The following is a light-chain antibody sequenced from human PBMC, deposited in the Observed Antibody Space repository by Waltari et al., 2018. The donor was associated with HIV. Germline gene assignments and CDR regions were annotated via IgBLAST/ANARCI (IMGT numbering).Light chain of an antibody. CDR2: DNS. J-gene: IGLJ2*01. CDR3: QVWDSSSDHVV. CDR1: NIGSKS. Sequence: SYVLTQPPSVSVAPGQTARITCGGNNIGSKSVHWYQEKPGQAPVLVIYDNSDRPSGIPGRFSGPNSGNAANLTIRRVEAGDEADYYGQVWDSSSDHVVFGGGTKLTVL. V-gene: IGLV3-21*02.